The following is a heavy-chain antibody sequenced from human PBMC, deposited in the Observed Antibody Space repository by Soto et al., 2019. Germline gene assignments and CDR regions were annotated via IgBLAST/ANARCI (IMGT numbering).Heavy chain of an antibody. CDR1: GFTFSSYA. CDR3: AKDQGSSWYEIDY. Sequence: PGGSLRLSCAASGFTFSSYAMSWVRQAPGKGLEWVSAISGSGGSTYYADSVKGRFTISRDNSKNTLYLQMNSLRAVYTVVYYCAKDQGSSWYEIDYWGQGTLVTVSS. D-gene: IGHD6-13*01. V-gene: IGHV3-23*01. J-gene: IGHJ4*02. CDR2: ISGSGGST.